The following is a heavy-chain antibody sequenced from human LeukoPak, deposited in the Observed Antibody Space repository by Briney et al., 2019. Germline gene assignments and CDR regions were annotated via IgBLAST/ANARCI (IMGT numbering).Heavy chain of an antibody. Sequence: GGSLRLSCAGSRFSFNSYGMHWVRQAPGKGLEWVAFIRYDGGNEKYADSVKGRFTISRDNSKSTLYLQMNSLRAEDTAVYYCARLGIAAAGIYYFDYWGQGTLVTVSS. V-gene: IGHV3-30*02. CDR1: RFSFNSYG. D-gene: IGHD6-13*01. CDR3: ARLGIAAAGIYYFDY. J-gene: IGHJ4*02. CDR2: IRYDGGNE.